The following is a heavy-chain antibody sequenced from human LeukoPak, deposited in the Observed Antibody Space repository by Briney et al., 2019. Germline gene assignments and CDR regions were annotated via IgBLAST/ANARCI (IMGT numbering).Heavy chain of an antibody. CDR3: AAAAYCSSTSCSPSYYYGMDF. Sequence: SVKVSCKASGFTFTSSAMQWVRQARGQRLEWIGWIVVGSGNTNYAQKFQERVTITRDMSTSTAYMELSSLRSEDTAVYYCAAAAYCSSTSCSPSYYYGMDFWAQGTTVTVSS. CDR2: IVVGSGNT. D-gene: IGHD2-2*01. V-gene: IGHV1-58*02. CDR1: GFTFTSSA. J-gene: IGHJ6*02.